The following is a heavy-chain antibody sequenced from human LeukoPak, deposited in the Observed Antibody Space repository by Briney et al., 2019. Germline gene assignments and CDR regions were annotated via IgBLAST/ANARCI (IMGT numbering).Heavy chain of an antibody. CDR2: IYYSGST. Sequence: SETLSLTCTVSGGPVSSGSYYWSWIRQPPGKGLEWIGYIYYSGSTNYNPSLKSRVTISVDTSKNQFSLKLSSVTAADTAVYYCARDLLFGELGYWGQGTLVTVSS. V-gene: IGHV4-61*01. CDR1: GGPVSSGSYY. CDR3: ARDLLFGELGY. D-gene: IGHD3-16*01. J-gene: IGHJ4*02.